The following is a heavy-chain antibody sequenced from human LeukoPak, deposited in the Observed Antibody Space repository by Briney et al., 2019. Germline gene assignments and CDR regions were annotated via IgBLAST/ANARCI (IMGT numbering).Heavy chain of an antibody. Sequence: ASVKVSCKASGYTFTSYGISWVRQAPGQGLEWMGIINPSGGSTSYAQKFQGRVTMTRDTSTSTVYMELSSLRSEDTAVYYCASSPEVESSGRFDYWGQGTLVTVSS. V-gene: IGHV1-46*01. J-gene: IGHJ4*02. CDR1: GYTFTSYG. D-gene: IGHD3-22*01. CDR3: ASSPEVESSGRFDY. CDR2: INPSGGST.